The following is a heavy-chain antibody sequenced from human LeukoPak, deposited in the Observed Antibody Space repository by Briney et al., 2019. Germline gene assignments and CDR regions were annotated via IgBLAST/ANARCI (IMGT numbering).Heavy chain of an antibody. V-gene: IGHV4-38-2*02. CDR1: GYSISSGYY. Sequence: PSETLSLTCTVSGYSISSGYYWGWIRQPPGKGLEWIGSIYHSGSTYYNPSLKSRVTISVDTSKNQFSLKLSSVTAADTAVYYCARRLTGYRIDYWGQGTLVTVSS. CDR3: ARRLTGYRIDY. CDR2: IYHSGST. D-gene: IGHD3-9*01. J-gene: IGHJ4*02.